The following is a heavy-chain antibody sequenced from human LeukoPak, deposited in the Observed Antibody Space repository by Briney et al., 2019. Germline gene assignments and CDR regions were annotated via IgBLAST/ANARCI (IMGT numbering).Heavy chain of an antibody. J-gene: IGHJ4*02. V-gene: IGHV4-59*01. CDR2: IYYSGST. CDR3: ARVGSYDSSGYPPFDY. Sequence: SETLSLTCTVSGGSISDYYWSWIRQPPGKGLEWIGYIYYSGSTNYNPSLKSRVNISVDTSKNQFSLKLSSETAADTAVYYCARVGSYDSSGYPPFDYWGQGTLVTVSS. CDR1: GGSISDYY. D-gene: IGHD3-22*01.